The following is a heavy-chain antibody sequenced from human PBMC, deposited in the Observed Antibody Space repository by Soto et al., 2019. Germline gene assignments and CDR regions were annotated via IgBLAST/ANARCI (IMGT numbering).Heavy chain of an antibody. J-gene: IGHJ4*02. V-gene: IGHV1-3*01. D-gene: IGHD3-22*01. Sequence: ASVKVSCKASGYTFINYAIFWVRQAPGQRLEWMGWINAGNGNTKYSQKFQGRVTITRDTSASTAYMELSSLTSEDTAVYYCTREGQFYDSRGFYYSFDSWGQGTRVTVSS. CDR2: INAGNGNT. CDR3: TREGQFYDSRGFYYSFDS. CDR1: GYTFINYA.